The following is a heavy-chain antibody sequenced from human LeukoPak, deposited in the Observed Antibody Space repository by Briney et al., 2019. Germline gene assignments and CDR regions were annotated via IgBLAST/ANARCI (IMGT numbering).Heavy chain of an antibody. J-gene: IGHJ4*02. Sequence: GASVKVSCKASGYTFTSYGISWVRQAPGQGLEWMGWISAYNGNTNYAQKLQGRVTMTTDTSTSTAYMELRSLRSDDTAVYYCARGFPRYYYDSSGYYYFDYWVQGTLVTVSS. CDR3: ARGFPRYYYDSSGYYYFDY. D-gene: IGHD3-22*01. V-gene: IGHV1-18*01. CDR2: ISAYNGNT. CDR1: GYTFTSYG.